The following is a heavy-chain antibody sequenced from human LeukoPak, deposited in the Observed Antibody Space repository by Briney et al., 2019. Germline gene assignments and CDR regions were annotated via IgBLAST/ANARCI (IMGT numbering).Heavy chain of an antibody. D-gene: IGHD2-8*01. Sequence: GRSLRLSCAASGFTFSSYAMHWVRQVPGKGLEWVSIVTYDGSNKHYADSVKGRFTISRDNSKNTLFLQMNNLRTEDTAVYYCARDKEWAIGYWGQGTLVTVSS. CDR1: GFTFSSYA. CDR3: ARDKEWAIGY. V-gene: IGHV3-30*04. J-gene: IGHJ4*02. CDR2: VTYDGSNK.